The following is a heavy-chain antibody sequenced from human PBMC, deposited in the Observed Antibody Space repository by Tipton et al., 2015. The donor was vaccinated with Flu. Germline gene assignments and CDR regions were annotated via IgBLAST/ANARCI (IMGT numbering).Heavy chain of an antibody. CDR3: ASSITMVRGGRYHDAFDI. CDR1: GFTVSSNY. J-gene: IGHJ3*02. V-gene: IGHV3-53*01. Sequence: QLVQSGGGLIQPGGSLRLSCAASGFTVSSNYMSWVRQAPGKGLEWVSVIYSGGSTYYADSVKGRFTISRDNSKNTLYLQMNSLRAEGTAVYYCASSITMVRGGRYHDAFDIWGQGTMATVSS. D-gene: IGHD3-10*01. CDR2: IYSGGST.